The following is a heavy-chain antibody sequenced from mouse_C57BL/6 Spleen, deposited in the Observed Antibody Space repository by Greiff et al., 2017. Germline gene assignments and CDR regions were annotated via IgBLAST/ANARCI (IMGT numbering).Heavy chain of an antibody. CDR1: GYTFTDYE. D-gene: IGHD4-1*01. CDR3: TRSGLGRGYWYFDV. Sequence: VQLQQSGAELVRPGASVTLSCKASGYTFTDYEMHWVKQTPVHGLEWIGAIDPETGGTAYNQKFKGKAILTADKSSSTAYMELRSLTSEDSAVYYCTRSGLGRGYWYFDVWGTGTTVTVSS. J-gene: IGHJ1*03. V-gene: IGHV1-15*01. CDR2: IDPETGGT.